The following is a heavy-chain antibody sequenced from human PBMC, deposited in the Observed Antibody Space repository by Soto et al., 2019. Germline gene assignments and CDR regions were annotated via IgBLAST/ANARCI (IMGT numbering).Heavy chain of an antibody. D-gene: IGHD4-17*01. CDR2: INHSGST. Sequence: SETLSLTCAVYGGSFSGYYWSWIRQPPGKGLEWIGEINHSGSTNYNPSLKSRVTISVDTSKNQFSLKLSSVTAADTAVYYCASDYGDYDGAFDYWGQGTLVTVSS. V-gene: IGHV4-34*01. CDR3: ASDYGDYDGAFDY. J-gene: IGHJ4*02. CDR1: GGSFSGYY.